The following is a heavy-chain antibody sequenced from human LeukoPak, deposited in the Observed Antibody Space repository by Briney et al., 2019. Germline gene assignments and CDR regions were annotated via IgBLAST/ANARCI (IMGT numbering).Heavy chain of an antibody. Sequence: GGSLRLSCAASGFTFSSYSMNWVRHAPGKGLEWVSSISSSISYIYYADSVKGRFTISRDNAKNSLYLQMNSLRAEDTAVYYCARPGYCSGGSCYLYYYYYYMDVWGKGTTVTVSS. CDR3: ARPGYCSGGSCYLYYYYYYMDV. D-gene: IGHD2-15*01. CDR1: GFTFSSYS. V-gene: IGHV3-21*01. J-gene: IGHJ6*03. CDR2: ISSSISYI.